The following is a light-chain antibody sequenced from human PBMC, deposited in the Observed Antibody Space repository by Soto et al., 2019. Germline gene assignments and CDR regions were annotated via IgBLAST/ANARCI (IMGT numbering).Light chain of an antibody. J-gene: IGLJ2*01. CDR1: SSDVGGYNY. CDR3: SSYTSSSTLV. V-gene: IGLV2-14*01. CDR2: EVN. Sequence: QSALTQPASVSGSPGQSITISCTGTSSDVGGYNYVSWYQQHPGKAPKLMIYEVNNRPSGVSNRFSGSKSGNTASLTISGLQAEDEADYYCSSYTSSSTLVFGGGTKLTFL.